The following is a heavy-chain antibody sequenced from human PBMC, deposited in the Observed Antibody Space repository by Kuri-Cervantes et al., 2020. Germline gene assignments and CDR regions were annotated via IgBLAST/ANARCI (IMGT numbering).Heavy chain of an antibody. CDR3: ARGRRSSSWYPADDY. V-gene: IGHV1-69*05. J-gene: IGHJ4*02. CDR1: GYIVISYG. CDR2: IIPIFGTA. Sequence: GASLKISCTSSGYIVISYGISWVRQAPGQGLEWMGGIIPIFGTANYAQKFQGRVTITTDESTSTAYMELSSLRSEDTAVYYCARGRRSSSWYPADDYWGQGTLVTVSS. D-gene: IGHD6-13*01.